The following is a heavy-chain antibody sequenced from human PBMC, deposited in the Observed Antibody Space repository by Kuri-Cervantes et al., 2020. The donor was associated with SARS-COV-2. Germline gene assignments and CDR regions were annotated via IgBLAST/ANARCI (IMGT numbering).Heavy chain of an antibody. D-gene: IGHD2-21*01. J-gene: IGHJ6*03. Sequence: GESLKISCAASGFTFSSYAMHWLRQAPGKGLEWVAVISYDGSNKYYADSVKGRFTISIDNSKNTLYLQMNSLRAEDTAVYYCARAGGDYMDVWGKGTTVTVSS. CDR2: ISYDGSNK. CDR1: GFTFSSYA. CDR3: ARAGGDYMDV. V-gene: IGHV3-30*04.